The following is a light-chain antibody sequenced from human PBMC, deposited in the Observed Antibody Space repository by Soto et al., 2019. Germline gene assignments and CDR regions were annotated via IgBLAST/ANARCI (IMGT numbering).Light chain of an antibody. J-gene: IGKJ3*01. V-gene: IGKV1-9*01. Sequence: DIQLTQSPSFLSASEGDSVTITCRASHDIHVFLSWYQHKPGKAPRFLIDSASTLQGGVRSRFSGRRSVTEFTLTISGLQPEAVATYSCQKFHNHPLPFGPGTKVDIK. CDR3: QKFHNHPLP. CDR2: SAS. CDR1: HDIHVF.